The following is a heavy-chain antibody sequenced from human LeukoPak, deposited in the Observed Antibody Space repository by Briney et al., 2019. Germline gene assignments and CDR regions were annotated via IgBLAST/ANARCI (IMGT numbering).Heavy chain of an antibody. V-gene: IGHV4-31*03. J-gene: IGHJ4*02. CDR1: GGSISSGGYY. D-gene: IGHD4-23*01. Sequence: SETLSLTCTVSGGSISSGGYYWSWIRQHPGKGLEWIGYIYYSGSTYYNPSLKSRVTISVDTSKNQFSLKLSSATAADTAVYYCARGYGGHFDYWGQGTLVTVSS. CDR3: ARGYGGHFDY. CDR2: IYYSGST.